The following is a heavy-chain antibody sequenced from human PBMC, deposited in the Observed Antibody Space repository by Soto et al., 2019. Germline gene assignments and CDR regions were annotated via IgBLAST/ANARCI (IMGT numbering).Heavy chain of an antibody. V-gene: IGHV3-23*01. CDR3: AKASDYDDILTGLH. CDR2: ISGSGGSA. Sequence: ESGGDLVQPGGSLRISCAASGFTFSSYAMSWVRQAPGKGLECLSTISGSGGSAYYADSVKGRFTITRDNSKNTLHLQMNSLRAEDTAVYYCAKASDYDDILTGLHWGQGTLVTVSA. J-gene: IGHJ4*02. D-gene: IGHD3-9*01. CDR1: GFTFSSYA.